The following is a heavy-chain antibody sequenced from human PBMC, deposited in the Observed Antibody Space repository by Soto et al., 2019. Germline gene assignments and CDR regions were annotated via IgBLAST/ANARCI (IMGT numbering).Heavy chain of an antibody. CDR3: ARRRGVGGSWFFDY. D-gene: IGHD6-13*01. J-gene: IGHJ4*02. V-gene: IGHV4-39*01. CDR1: GGSVNTYY. Sequence: QLQLQESGPGLVKPSETLSLTCTVSGGSVNTYYWGWIRQPPGKGLEWIASIYYSGSTYYNPSLKSRVIISVDTSKNQFSLKLNSVTAADTAVYCCARRRGVGGSWFFDYWGQGTLVTVSS. CDR2: IYYSGST.